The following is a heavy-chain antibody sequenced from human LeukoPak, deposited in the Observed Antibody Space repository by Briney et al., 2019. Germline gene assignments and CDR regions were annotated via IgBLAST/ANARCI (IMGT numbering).Heavy chain of an antibody. Sequence: GASVKVSCKASGYTFTGYYMHWVRQAPGQGLDWMGWINPNSGGTNYAQKFQGRVTMTRDMSISTAYMELSRLRSDDTAVYYCAREGDGYNLYYFDYWGQGTLVTVSS. D-gene: IGHD5-24*01. CDR1: GYTFTGYY. J-gene: IGHJ4*02. V-gene: IGHV1-2*02. CDR3: AREGDGYNLYYFDY. CDR2: INPNSGGT.